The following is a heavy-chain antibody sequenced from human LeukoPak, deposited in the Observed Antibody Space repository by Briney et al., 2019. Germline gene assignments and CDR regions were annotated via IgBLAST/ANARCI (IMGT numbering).Heavy chain of an antibody. J-gene: IGHJ5*02. D-gene: IGHD1-26*01. Sequence: ASVKVSCKASGYTFTSYDINWVRQATGQGLEWMGWMNPNSGNTGYAQKFQGRVTMTRNTSISTAYMELSSLRSEDTAVYYCARDRRGAKGVDPWGQGTLVTVSS. CDR2: MNPNSGNT. CDR1: GYTFTSYD. CDR3: ARDRRGAKGVDP. V-gene: IGHV1-8*01.